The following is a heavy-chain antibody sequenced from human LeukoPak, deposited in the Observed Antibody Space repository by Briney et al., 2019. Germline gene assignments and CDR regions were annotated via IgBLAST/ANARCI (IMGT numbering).Heavy chain of an antibody. J-gene: IGHJ3*02. CDR2: IRNKANNDAT. D-gene: IGHD1-26*01. CDR3: TKSIVGVTGAFDI. Sequence: PGGSLRLSCAASGFTFSGSGMHWVRQASGKGLKWVGRIRNKANNDATVYAASVKGRFTISRDDSKNTAYLQMNSLKTEDTAVYYCTKSIVGVTGAFDIWGQGTMVTVSS. CDR1: GFTFSGSG. V-gene: IGHV3-73*01.